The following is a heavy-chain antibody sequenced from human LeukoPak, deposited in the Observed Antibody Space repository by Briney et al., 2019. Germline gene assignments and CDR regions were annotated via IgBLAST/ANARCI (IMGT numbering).Heavy chain of an antibody. CDR1: GYTFTGYY. Sequence: GSVRVSCKASGYTFTGYYMHWVRQAPGQGLEWMGWINPNSGGTNYAQKFQGRVTMTRDTSISTAYMELSRLRSDDTAVYYCARVLTGWQIDYWGQGTLVTVSS. CDR2: INPNSGGT. J-gene: IGHJ4*02. D-gene: IGHD3-9*01. V-gene: IGHV1-2*02. CDR3: ARVLTGWQIDY.